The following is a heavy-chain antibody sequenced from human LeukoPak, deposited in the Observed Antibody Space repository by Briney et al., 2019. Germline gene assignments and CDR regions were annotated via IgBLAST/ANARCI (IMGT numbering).Heavy chain of an antibody. J-gene: IGHJ3*02. CDR3: ARVRKESPGWAFDI. V-gene: IGHV4-59*01. Sequence: SETLSLTCTVSGGSISSYYWSWIRQPPGKGLEWIGYIYYSGSTNYNPSLESRVTISVDTSKNQFSLKLSSVTAADTAVYYCARVRKESPGWAFDIWGQGTMVTVSS. CDR1: GGSISSYY. CDR2: IYYSGST.